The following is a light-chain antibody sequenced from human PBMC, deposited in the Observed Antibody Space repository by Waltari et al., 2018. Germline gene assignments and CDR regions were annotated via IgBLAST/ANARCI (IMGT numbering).Light chain of an antibody. CDR1: QSVSSY. J-gene: IGKJ5*01. V-gene: IGKV3-11*01. CDR3: QQRGNSIT. Sequence: ELVLTQSPATLSLSPGERGTLSCRASQSVSSYLAWYQQKPGQAPRLLIYDASNRATGIPARFSGSGSGTDFTLTISSLEPEDFAVYYCQQRGNSITFGQGTRLEIK. CDR2: DAS.